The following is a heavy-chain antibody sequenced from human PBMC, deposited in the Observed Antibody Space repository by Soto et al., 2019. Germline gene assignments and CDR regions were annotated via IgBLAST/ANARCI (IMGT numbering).Heavy chain of an antibody. Sequence: SETLSLTCSVSGGSISGSYWSWIRQSPGKGLEWLGYVYYTGSTNYSPSLRSRVSISVDTSKNEFSLRLSSVTAADTAVYFCARSVAVPGAHIDYWGQGT. CDR1: GGSISGSY. D-gene: IGHD2-8*02. J-gene: IGHJ4*02. V-gene: IGHV4-59*01. CDR3: ARSVAVPGAHIDY. CDR2: VYYTGST.